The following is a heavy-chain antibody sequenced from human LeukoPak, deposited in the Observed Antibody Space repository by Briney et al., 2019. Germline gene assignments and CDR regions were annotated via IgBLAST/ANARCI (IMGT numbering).Heavy chain of an antibody. Sequence: GGSLRLSCAASGFTFSSYEMHWVRQAPGKGLEWVSYISSSGSTIYYADSVKGRFTISRDNAKNSLYLQMNSLRAEDTAVYYCARAPEGLFDYWGQGTLVTVSS. V-gene: IGHV3-48*03. CDR3: ARAPEGLFDY. J-gene: IGHJ4*02. CDR1: GFTFSSYE. D-gene: IGHD3-22*01. CDR2: ISSSGSTI.